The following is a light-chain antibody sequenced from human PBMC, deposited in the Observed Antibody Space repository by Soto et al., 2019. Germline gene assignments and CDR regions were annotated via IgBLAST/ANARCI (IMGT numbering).Light chain of an antibody. V-gene: IGKV3-20*01. CDR2: GAS. CDR1: QSVSRNY. Sequence: EIGLTQSPGTLSLSPGGRATLSCRASQSVSRNYVAWYQQKPGQAPRLLIYGASSRASGIPDRFSGSGSGADFTLSITRLEPEDFALYYCQQYGSTPLTFRGGTKVDIK. CDR3: QQYGSTPLT. J-gene: IGKJ4*01.